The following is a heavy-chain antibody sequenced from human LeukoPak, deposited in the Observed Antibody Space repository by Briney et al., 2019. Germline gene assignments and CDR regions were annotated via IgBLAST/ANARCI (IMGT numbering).Heavy chain of an antibody. V-gene: IGHV3-30*04. D-gene: IGHD2-21*02. CDR1: GGTFSSYA. CDR3: ARAQEVVTAVPLDY. CDR2: ISYDGSNK. J-gene: IGHJ4*02. Sequence: SCKASGGTFSSYAMHWVRQAPGKGLEWVAVISYDGSNKYYADSVKGRFTISRDNSKNTLYLQMNSLRAEDTAVYYCARAQEVVTAVPLDYWGQGTLVTVSS.